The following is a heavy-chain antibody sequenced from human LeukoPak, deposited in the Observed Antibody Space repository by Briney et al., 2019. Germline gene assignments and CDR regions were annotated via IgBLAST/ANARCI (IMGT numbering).Heavy chain of an antibody. CDR2: VHYSGGS. CDR3: ARDQRYNWNDVMGYGMDV. J-gene: IGHJ6*02. Sequence: TPSETLSLTCTVSGGSISSSTYYWGWIRQSPGKGLEWIGSVHYSGGSYYNPSLKSRVTISLNTSKNQFSLKLSSVTAADTAVYYCARDQRYNWNDVMGYGMDVWGQGTTVTVSS. D-gene: IGHD1-1*01. CDR1: GGSISSSTYY. V-gene: IGHV4-39*07.